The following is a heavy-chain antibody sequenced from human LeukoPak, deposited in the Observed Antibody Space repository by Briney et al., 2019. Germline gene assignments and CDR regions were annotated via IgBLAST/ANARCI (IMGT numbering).Heavy chain of an antibody. D-gene: IGHD2-21*02. V-gene: IGHV3-23*01. CDR2: ISGSGGST. CDR3: AKGRSVYCGGDCSVDY. J-gene: IGHJ4*02. CDR1: GFTFSSYA. Sequence: SGGSLRLSCAASGFTFSSYAMSWVRQAPGKGLEWVSAISGSGGSTYYADSVKGRFTISRDNSKNTLYLQMNSLRAEDTAVYYCAKGRSVYCGGDCSVDYWGQGTLVTVSS.